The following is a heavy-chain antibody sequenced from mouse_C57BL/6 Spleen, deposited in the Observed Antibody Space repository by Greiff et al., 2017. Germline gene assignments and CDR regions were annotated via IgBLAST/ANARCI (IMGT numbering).Heavy chain of an antibody. Sequence: EVQLVESGGDLVKPGGSLKLSCAASGFTFSSYGMSWVRQTPDKRLEWVATISSGGSYTYYPDSVKGRFTISRDNAKNTLYLQMSSLKSEDTAMYYCARRHWDGDYFDYWGQGTTLTVSS. J-gene: IGHJ2*01. CDR2: ISSGGSYT. CDR3: ARRHWDGDYFDY. CDR1: GFTFSSYG. D-gene: IGHD4-1*01. V-gene: IGHV5-6*01.